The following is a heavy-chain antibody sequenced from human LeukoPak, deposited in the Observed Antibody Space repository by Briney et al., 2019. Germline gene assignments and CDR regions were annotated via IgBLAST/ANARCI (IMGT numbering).Heavy chain of an antibody. Sequence: PGGSLRLSCADSGFTFSTYAMNWVRQAPGKGLEWVSYISSSSTTIYYADSVKGRFTISRDNAKNTLYLQMNSPRAEDTAVYYCARDRVVGADLYYFDYWGQGTLVTVSS. CDR2: ISSSSTTI. J-gene: IGHJ4*02. V-gene: IGHV3-48*01. CDR1: GFTFSTYA. D-gene: IGHD1-26*01. CDR3: ARDRVVGADLYYFDY.